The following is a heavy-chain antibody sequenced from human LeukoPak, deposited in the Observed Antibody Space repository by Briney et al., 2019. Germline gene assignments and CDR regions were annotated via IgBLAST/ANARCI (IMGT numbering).Heavy chain of an antibody. CDR3: ARHGRYCSSTSCYNSGGFFDP. Sequence: SETLSLTCAVYGGSFSGYYWSWIRQPPGKGLEWIGEINHSGSTNYNPSLKSRVTISVDTSKNQFSLKLSSVTAADTAVYYCARHGRYCSSTSCYNSGGFFDPWGQGTLVTVSS. J-gene: IGHJ5*02. V-gene: IGHV4-34*01. D-gene: IGHD2-2*02. CDR1: GGSFSGYY. CDR2: INHSGST.